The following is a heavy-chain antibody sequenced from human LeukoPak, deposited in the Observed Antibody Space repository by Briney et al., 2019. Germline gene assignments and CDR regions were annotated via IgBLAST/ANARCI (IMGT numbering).Heavy chain of an antibody. CDR2: ISAYNGNT. J-gene: IGHJ4*02. CDR3: ARDLDGSGSYYTDY. Sequence: ASVKVSCKASAYTFSNYGFNWVRQASGQGLEWMGWISAYNGNTKYAQKLQGRFTMSTDTSTSTAYMELRSLTSDDTAVYYCARDLDGSGSYYTDYWGQGTLVTVSS. CDR1: AYTFSNYG. V-gene: IGHV1-18*01. D-gene: IGHD3-10*01.